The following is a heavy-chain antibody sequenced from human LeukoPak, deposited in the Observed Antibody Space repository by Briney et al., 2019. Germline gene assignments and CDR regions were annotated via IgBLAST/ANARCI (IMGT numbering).Heavy chain of an antibody. CDR2: IQNSAIYRAKI. D-gene: IGHD6-6*01. CDR1: GGSISSYY. CDR3: ARLSSTLYYSMDV. V-gene: IGHV4-59*08. Sequence: SETLSLTCAVSGGSISSYYWTWIRQPPGKGLEWVGYIQNSAIYRAKIKSSPSLQSRVSLSIDTSKNQVSMTVNSVTAADTAVYYCARLSSTLYYSMDVWGPGTAVTVSS. J-gene: IGHJ6*02.